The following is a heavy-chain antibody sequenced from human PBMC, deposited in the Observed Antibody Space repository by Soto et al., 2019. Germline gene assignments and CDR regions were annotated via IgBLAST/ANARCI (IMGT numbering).Heavy chain of an antibody. J-gene: IGHJ6*02. CDR3: ARDPSEFYYYYYGMDV. D-gene: IGHD2-2*01. Sequence: EVQLVESGGGLVKPGGSLRLSCAASGFTFSSYSMNWVRQAPGKGLEWVSSISSSSSYIYYADSVKGRFTIYRDNAKNSLYLQMNSLRAEDTAVYYCARDPSEFYYYYYGMDVWGQGTTVTVSS. CDR1: GFTFSSYS. V-gene: IGHV3-21*01. CDR2: ISSSSSYI.